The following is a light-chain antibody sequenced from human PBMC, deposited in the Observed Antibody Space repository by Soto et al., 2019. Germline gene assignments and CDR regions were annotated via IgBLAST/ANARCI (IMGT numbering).Light chain of an antibody. J-gene: IGKJ3*01. V-gene: IGKV2-30*02. CDR2: HVS. CDR1: QSLIHSDGNTY. Sequence: DVVVTQSPLSLPVTLGQPASISCRSSQSLIHSDGNTYLHWFQQRPGQSPRRLIYHVSTRDSGVPDRFSGSESGTDFTLEISRVEAEDVWVYYCMQGRHWPYTFGPGTTVDIK. CDR3: MQGRHWPYT.